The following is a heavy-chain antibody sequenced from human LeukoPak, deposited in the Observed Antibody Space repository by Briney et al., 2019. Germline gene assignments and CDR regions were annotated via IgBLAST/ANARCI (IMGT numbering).Heavy chain of an antibody. CDR1: GYTFTNYF. CDR2: INPNGGAT. D-gene: IGHD1-26*01. CDR3: ARDLDGSRFDY. J-gene: IGHJ4*02. V-gene: IGHV1-2*06. Sequence: ASVKVSCKASGYTFTNYFIHWVRQAPGPGLEWMGRINPNGGATNYAQKFQGRVTMTRDTSINTAYMELNSLRSDDTAVYYCARDLDGSRFDYWGQGTLVTVSS.